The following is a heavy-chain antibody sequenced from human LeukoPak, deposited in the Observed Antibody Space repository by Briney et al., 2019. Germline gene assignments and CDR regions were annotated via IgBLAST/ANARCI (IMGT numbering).Heavy chain of an antibody. CDR3: ARDTTTVTTDGWWFDP. J-gene: IGHJ5*02. Sequence: PSETLSLTCTVSGGSISSYYWSWIRQPAGKGLEWIARIYTSGSTNYNPSLKSRVTMSVDTSKNQFSLKLSSVTAADTAVYYCARDTTTVTTDGWWFDPWGQGTLVTVSS. CDR2: IYTSGST. D-gene: IGHD4-11*01. V-gene: IGHV4-4*07. CDR1: GGSISSYY.